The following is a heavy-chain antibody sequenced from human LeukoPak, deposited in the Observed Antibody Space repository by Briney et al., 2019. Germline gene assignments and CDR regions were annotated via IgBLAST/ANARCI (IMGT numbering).Heavy chain of an antibody. CDR3: ARGWAVVVTADDTFDI. Sequence: SETLSLTCAVYGGSFSGYYWSWIRQPPGKGLEWIGEINHSGSTNYNPSLKSRVTISVDTSKNQFSLKLSSVTAADTAVYYCARGWAVVVTADDTFDIWGQGTMVTVSS. CDR1: GGSFSGYY. CDR2: INHSGST. V-gene: IGHV4-34*01. J-gene: IGHJ3*02. D-gene: IGHD2-21*02.